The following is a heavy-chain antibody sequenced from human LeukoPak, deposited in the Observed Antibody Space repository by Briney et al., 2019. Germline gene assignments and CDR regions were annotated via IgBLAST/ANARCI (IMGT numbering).Heavy chain of an antibody. CDR2: ISAYNGNT. V-gene: IGHV1-18*01. CDR3: ARGVTTGAYDI. J-gene: IGHJ3*02. D-gene: IGHD4-17*01. Sequence: ASVKVSCKASVYTFPSYGISWVRQAPGQGLEWMGWISAYNGNTNYAQRIQGRVTMTTDTSTSTANMELRSLRSDDTAVYYCARGVTTGAYDIWGQGTMVTVSS. CDR1: VYTFPSYG.